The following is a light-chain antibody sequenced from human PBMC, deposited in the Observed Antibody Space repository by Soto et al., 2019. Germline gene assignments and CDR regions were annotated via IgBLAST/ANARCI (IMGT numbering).Light chain of an antibody. CDR3: QQYGSLPPYT. J-gene: IGKJ2*01. V-gene: IGKV3-20*01. Sequence: EIVLTQSPGILSLSPGERATLSCRASQTVSGNYLAWYQQKPGQSPRLLIYGSSDRPTGIPDRFSGSGSGPDFTLTINRVGPEDFAVHYCQQYGSLPPYTFGQGTTLEI. CDR2: GSS. CDR1: QTVSGNY.